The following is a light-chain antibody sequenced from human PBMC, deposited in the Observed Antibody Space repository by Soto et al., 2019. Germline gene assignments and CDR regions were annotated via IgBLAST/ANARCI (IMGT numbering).Light chain of an antibody. J-gene: IGLJ3*02. CDR2: EVS. Sequence: QYALTQPASVSGSPGQSITISCTGTSSDVGGYNYVSWYQQHPGKAPKLMIYEVSNRPSGVSNRLSGSKSGNTASLTISGLQAEDEADYYCSSYTSGSTCVFGGGTKLTVL. CDR1: SSDVGGYNY. V-gene: IGLV2-14*01. CDR3: SSYTSGSTCV.